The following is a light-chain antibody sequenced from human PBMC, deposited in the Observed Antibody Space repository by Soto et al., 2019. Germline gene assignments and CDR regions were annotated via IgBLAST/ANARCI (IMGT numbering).Light chain of an antibody. CDR3: QQRSNWPGA. Sequence: EIVLTQSPATLSLSPGERATLSCRASPSVSSYLAWYQQKPGQAPRLLIYDASNRATGIPARFSGSGSGTDFTLTISSLEPEDFAVYYCQQRSNWPGAFGPGTKVYIK. CDR1: PSVSSY. V-gene: IGKV3-11*01. CDR2: DAS. J-gene: IGKJ3*01.